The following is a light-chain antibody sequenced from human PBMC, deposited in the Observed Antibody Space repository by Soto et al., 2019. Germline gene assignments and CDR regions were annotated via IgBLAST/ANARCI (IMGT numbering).Light chain of an antibody. Sequence: QSVLTRPPSVSGSAGESVTISCTGTSSDVGSYTRVSWYQQPPGTAPKVMIYEVTNRPSGVPDRFSGSKSGNTASLTISGLQAEDEADYYCSSYTSSNTYVFGTGTKVTVL. CDR2: EVT. CDR1: SSDVGSYTR. J-gene: IGLJ1*01. V-gene: IGLV2-18*02. CDR3: SSYTSSNTYV.